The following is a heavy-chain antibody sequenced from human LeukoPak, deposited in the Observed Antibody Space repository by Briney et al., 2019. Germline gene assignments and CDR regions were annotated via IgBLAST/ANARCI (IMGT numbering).Heavy chain of an antibody. D-gene: IGHD1-20*01. J-gene: IGHJ4*02. CDR2: ISYDGSNK. CDR3: AKESRPYNWNDPCDY. Sequence: PGGSLRLSCAASGFTFSSYGMHWVRQAAGKGLEWVAVISYDGSNKYYADSVKGRFTISRDNSKNTLYLQMNSLRAEDTAVYYCAKESRPYNWNDPCDYWGQGTLVSVSS. CDR1: GFTFSSYG. V-gene: IGHV3-30*18.